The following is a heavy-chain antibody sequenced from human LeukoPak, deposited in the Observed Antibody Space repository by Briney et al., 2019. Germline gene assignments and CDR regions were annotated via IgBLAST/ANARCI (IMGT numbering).Heavy chain of an antibody. CDR2: INHSGST. Sequence: SETLSLTCAVYGGSFSGYYWSWIRQPPGKGLEWIGEINHSGSTNYNPSLKSRVTISVDTSKNQFSLKLSSVTAADTAVYYCARRYSSSPFGYWGQGTLVTVSS. J-gene: IGHJ4*02. V-gene: IGHV4-34*01. CDR1: GGSFSGYY. D-gene: IGHD6-13*01. CDR3: ARRYSSSPFGY.